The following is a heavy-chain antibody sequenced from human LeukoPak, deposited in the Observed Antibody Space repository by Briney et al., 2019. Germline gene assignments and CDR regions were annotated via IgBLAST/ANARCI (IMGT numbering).Heavy chain of an antibody. CDR2: IHSSGGS. CDR1: GASISNYY. Sequence: SETLSLTCTVSGASISNYYWSWIRQTPEKGLEWMGNIHSSGGSSYSPSLKSRLTMSIDTSRNQLSLKLTSVTAADTAAYFCARLGSYHDFWGQGALVTVSS. V-gene: IGHV4-4*09. J-gene: IGHJ4*02. D-gene: IGHD1-26*01. CDR3: ARLGSYHDF.